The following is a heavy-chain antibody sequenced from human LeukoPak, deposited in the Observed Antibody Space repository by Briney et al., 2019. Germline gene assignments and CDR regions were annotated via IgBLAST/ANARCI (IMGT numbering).Heavy chain of an antibody. CDR2: ISVYKGDT. V-gene: IGHV1-18*01. CDR3: ARAGGWAREDYKADAFHI. CDR1: GYTFTNFG. J-gene: IGHJ3*02. D-gene: IGHD6-19*01. Sequence: ASVKVSCKASGYTFTNFGITWVRQAPGQGLEWMGWISVYKGDTIYAQKVQGRVTMTTDTSTSTAYMEVRSLRSDDTAVYCCARAGGWAREDYKADAFHIWGQGTMVTVSS.